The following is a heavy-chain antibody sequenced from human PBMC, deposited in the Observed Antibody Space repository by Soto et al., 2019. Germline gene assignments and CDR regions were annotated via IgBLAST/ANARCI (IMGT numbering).Heavy chain of an antibody. CDR1: GFTFGDYG. CDR2: IGIGSSTK. D-gene: IGHD3-22*01. CDR3: ARDQLYYNDISGRPLNAFDV. J-gene: IGHJ3*01. Sequence: GGSLRLSCAASGFTFGDYGVNWVRQAPGKGLEWVSYIGIGSSTKYYADSVKGRFTISRDNAKNSLYLQMNSLRAEDTAVYYCARDQLYYNDISGRPLNAFDVW. V-gene: IGHV3-48*01.